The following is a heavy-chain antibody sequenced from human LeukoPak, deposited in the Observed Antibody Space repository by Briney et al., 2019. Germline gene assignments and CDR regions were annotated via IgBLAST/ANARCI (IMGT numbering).Heavy chain of an antibody. CDR2: ISYDGSNK. J-gene: IGHJ3*02. CDR3: XKSVTXVRRDAFDI. D-gene: IGHD3-10*01. CDR1: GFTFSSYG. V-gene: IGHV3-30*18. Sequence: GGSLRLSCAAPGFTFSSYGMHWVRQAPGKGLEWVAVISYDGSNKYYADSVKGRFTISRDNSKNTLYLQMNSLRAEDTAVYYCXKSVTXVRRDAFDIWGQGTMVTVSS.